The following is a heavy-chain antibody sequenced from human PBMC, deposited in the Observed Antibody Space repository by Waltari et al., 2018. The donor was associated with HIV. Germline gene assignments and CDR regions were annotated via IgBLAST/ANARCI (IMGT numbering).Heavy chain of an antibody. Sequence: QMIQSEGGRVRLGGSFRVSCFASGVAFNDHSVTWIRQPPGEGLEWVASISSDGRETHYVDSVKGRFYIFRDNASNSVHLDMNNLRGADTGLYFCARESEWLYSAFFDLWGRGTLITVSS. CDR2: ISSDGRET. CDR1: GVAFNDHS. V-gene: IGHV3-7*01. J-gene: IGHJ5*02. CDR3: ARESEWLYSAFFDL. D-gene: IGHD6-19*01.